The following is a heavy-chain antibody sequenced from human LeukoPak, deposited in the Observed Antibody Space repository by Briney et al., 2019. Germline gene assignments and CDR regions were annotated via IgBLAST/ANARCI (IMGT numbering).Heavy chain of an antibody. CDR2: IYYSGST. V-gene: IGHV4-39*01. Sequence: PSETLSLTCTVSGGSISSSSYYWGWIRQPPGKGLEWIGSIYYSGSTYYNPSLKSRVTIYVDTSKNQFSLKLSSVTAADTAVYYCAISPMITFGGVISGNAFDIWGQGTMVTVSS. J-gene: IGHJ3*02. CDR1: GGSISSSSYY. CDR3: AISPMITFGGVISGNAFDI. D-gene: IGHD3-16*02.